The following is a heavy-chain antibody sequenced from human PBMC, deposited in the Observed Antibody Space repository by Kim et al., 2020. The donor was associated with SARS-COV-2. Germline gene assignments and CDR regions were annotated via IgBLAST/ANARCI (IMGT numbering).Heavy chain of an antibody. D-gene: IGHD3-22*01. J-gene: IGHJ4*02. CDR3: ARDRRYYDSSGYSVFDY. V-gene: IGHV4-31*02. Sequence: LESRVTISVDTSKNQFSLKLSSVTAADTAVYYCARDRRYYDSSGYSVFDYWGQGTLVTVSS.